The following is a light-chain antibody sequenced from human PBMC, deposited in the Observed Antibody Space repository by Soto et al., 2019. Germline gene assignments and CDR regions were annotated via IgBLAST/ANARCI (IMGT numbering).Light chain of an antibody. Sequence: QSFLTQPASVSGSPGQSISISCTGTRGDVGGYNYVSWYQHRPGKAPKLLISDVSSRPSGVSSRFSGSKSGNTASLTISGLQADDEADYYCASYSTGDTLYVFGSGTKVTVL. CDR3: ASYSTGDTLYV. CDR1: RGDVGGYNY. V-gene: IGLV2-14*01. J-gene: IGLJ1*01. CDR2: DVS.